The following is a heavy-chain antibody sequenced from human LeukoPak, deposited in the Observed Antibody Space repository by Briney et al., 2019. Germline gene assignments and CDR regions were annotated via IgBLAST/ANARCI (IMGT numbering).Heavy chain of an antibody. J-gene: IGHJ4*02. CDR1: GYTFTSYY. D-gene: IGHD3-10*01. CDR2: INPSGGST. V-gene: IGHV1-46*01. CDR3: ARDRYYGSGSSYFDY. Sequence: GASVKVSCKASGYTFTSYYMHWVRQAPGQGLEWMGIINPSGGSTSYAQKFQGRVTMTRDASTSTVYMELSSLRSEDTAVYYCARDRYYGSGSSYFDYWGQGTLVTVSS.